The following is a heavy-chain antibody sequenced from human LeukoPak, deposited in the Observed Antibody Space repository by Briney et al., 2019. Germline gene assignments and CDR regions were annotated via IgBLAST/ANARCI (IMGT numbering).Heavy chain of an antibody. CDR1: GFTFKNYW. J-gene: IGHJ3*02. CDR3: ARGGRRSYGDDAFDM. V-gene: IGHV3-7*01. Sequence: PGGSLRLSCAASGFTFKNYWMNWVRQAPGRGWEWVANIKQDGSEKYSVDSVKGRFTISRDNAKNSLYLQMNSLRAEDTAVYYCARGGRRSYGDDAFDMWGQGTMVTVSS. CDR2: IKQDGSEK. D-gene: IGHD3-16*01.